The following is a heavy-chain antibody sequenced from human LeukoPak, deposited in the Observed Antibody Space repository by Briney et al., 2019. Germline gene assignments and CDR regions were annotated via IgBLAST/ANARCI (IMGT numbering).Heavy chain of an antibody. CDR3: ARGPPSGAFDY. Sequence: GESLEISCQGSGFSFTSYWIGWVRQMPGKGLEWMGVIYPGDSDTRYSPSFQGQVTISADQSISTAYLQWNSLKASDTAMYYCARGPPSGAFDYWGQGVLVTVSS. CDR1: GFSFTSYW. J-gene: IGHJ4*02. V-gene: IGHV5-51*01. CDR2: IYPGDSDT.